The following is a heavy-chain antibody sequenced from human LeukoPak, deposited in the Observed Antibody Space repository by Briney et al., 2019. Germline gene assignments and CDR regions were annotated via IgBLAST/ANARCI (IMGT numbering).Heavy chain of an antibody. J-gene: IGHJ4*02. Sequence: TGGSLRLSCAASGFTFSSYGMHWVRQAPGKGLEWVAFIRYDGSNKYYVDSVKGRFTISRDNSKNTLYLQMNSLRAEDTAVYYCAKGQSPIWFGESDPRFDYWGQGTLVTVSS. D-gene: IGHD3-10*01. CDR3: AKGQSPIWFGESDPRFDY. CDR2: IRYDGSNK. CDR1: GFTFSSYG. V-gene: IGHV3-30*02.